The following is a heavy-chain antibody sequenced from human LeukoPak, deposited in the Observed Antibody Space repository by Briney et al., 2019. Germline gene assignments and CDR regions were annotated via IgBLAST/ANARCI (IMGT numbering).Heavy chain of an antibody. V-gene: IGHV1-69*05. CDR1: GGTFNNSA. CDR3: ARDVHGDYGSGWFDP. CDR2: IMPLFGTA. D-gene: IGHD4-17*01. Sequence: ASVKVSCKTSGGTFNNSAISWVRQAPGQGLEWLGGIMPLFGTAGYAQKFQGRVTITKDKSTRTVYLELTSLTSDDTAVYYCARDVHGDYGSGWFDPWGQGTLVSVSS. J-gene: IGHJ5*02.